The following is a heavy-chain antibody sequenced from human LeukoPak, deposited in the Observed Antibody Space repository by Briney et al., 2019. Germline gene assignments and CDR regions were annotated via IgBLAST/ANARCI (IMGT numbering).Heavy chain of an antibody. V-gene: IGHV4-39*07. CDR3: ARDRNYGSGNLFDY. J-gene: IGHJ4*02. CDR2: IYYSGNT. D-gene: IGHD3-10*01. CDR1: GGSISSSSYY. Sequence: SETPSLTCTVSGGSISSSSYYWAWIRQPPGKGLEWIGSIYYSGNTYYKSSLKSRVTMSVDTSKNQFSLKLTSVTAADTAVYYCARDRNYGSGNLFDYWGQGTLVTVPS.